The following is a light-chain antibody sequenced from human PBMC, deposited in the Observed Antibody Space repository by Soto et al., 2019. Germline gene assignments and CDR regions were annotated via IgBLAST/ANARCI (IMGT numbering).Light chain of an antibody. CDR2: KAS. CDR3: QQYNSYWRT. V-gene: IGKV1-5*03. J-gene: IGKJ1*01. Sequence: DIQMTQSPSTLSASVGDRVTITCRASQDINKWLAWYQQKPGQAPKLLISKASNLESGVPSRFSGSGSGPEYTLTISSLQPEDFATYYCQQYNSYWRTFGQGTKVDIK. CDR1: QDINKW.